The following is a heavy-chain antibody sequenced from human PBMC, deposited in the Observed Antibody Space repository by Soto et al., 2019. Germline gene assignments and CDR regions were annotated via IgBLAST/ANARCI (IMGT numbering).Heavy chain of an antibody. CDR2: ISSSGTTR. CDR1: GFTFSDYY. D-gene: IGHD6-19*01. J-gene: IGHJ4*02. CDR3: AKLIDGWYNDY. V-gene: IGHV3-11*01. Sequence: GGSLRLSCAASGFTFSDYYMSWIRQAPGKGLEWISYISSSGTTRYYADSVKGRFTISRDNAKNSLYLQMNSLTVEDTAVYYCAKLIDGWYNDYWGQGTLVTVSS.